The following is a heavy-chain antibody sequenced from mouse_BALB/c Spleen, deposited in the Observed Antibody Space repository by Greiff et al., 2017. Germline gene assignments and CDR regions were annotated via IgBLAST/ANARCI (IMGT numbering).Heavy chain of an antibody. CDR3: ARDYLGNYRYDWFAY. Sequence: EVQGVESGGGLVKPGGSLKLSCAASGFTFSSYAMSWVRQTPEKRLEWVASISSGGSTYYPDSVKGRFTISRDNARNILYLQMSSLRSEDTAMYYCARDYLGNYRYDWFAYWGQGTLVTVSA. D-gene: IGHD2-14*01. CDR2: ISSGGST. CDR1: GFTFSSYA. V-gene: IGHV5-6-5*01. J-gene: IGHJ3*01.